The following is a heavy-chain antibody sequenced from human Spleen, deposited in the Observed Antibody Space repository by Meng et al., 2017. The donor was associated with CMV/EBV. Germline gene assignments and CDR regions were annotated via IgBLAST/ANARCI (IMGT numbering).Heavy chain of an antibody. D-gene: IGHD3-9*01. Sequence: SGYAFTNYYMRWVRQAPGQGLGWVGALNLSGGSASSEQNFRDRVTMPRDTSTSTVYMELSSLRSEDTAIYYCARGDVITLTGYFDYWGQGTLVTVSS. CDR1: GYAFTNYY. CDR3: ARGDVITLTGYFDY. V-gene: IGHV1-46*01. CDR2: LNLSGGSA. J-gene: IGHJ4*02.